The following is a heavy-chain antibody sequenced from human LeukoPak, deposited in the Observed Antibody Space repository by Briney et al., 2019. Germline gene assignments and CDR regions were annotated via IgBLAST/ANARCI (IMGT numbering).Heavy chain of an antibody. J-gene: IGHJ4*02. CDR3: ARGEYGVDY. D-gene: IGHD4-17*01. CDR2: MSYDGSNE. Sequence: GGSLRLSCAASGFTFSSYAMHWVRQAPGKGLEWVAVMSYDGSNEYYADSVKGRFTISRDNSKNTLYLQMNSLRAEDTAVYYCARGEYGVDYWGQGTLVTVSS. V-gene: IGHV3-30-3*01. CDR1: GFTFSSYA.